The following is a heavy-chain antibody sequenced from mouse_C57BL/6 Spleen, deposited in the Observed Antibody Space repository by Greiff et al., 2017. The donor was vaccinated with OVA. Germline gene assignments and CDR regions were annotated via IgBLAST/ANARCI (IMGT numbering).Heavy chain of an antibody. Sequence: DVMLVESGEGLVKPGGSLKLSCAASGFTFSSYAMSWVRQTPEKRLEWVAYISSGGDYIYYADTVKGRFTISRDNARNTLYLQMSSLNSEDTAMYYCTRETGTLYYFDYRGQGTTLTVSS. CDR3: TRETGTLYYFDY. CDR2: ISSGGDYI. CDR1: GFTFSSYA. J-gene: IGHJ2*01. V-gene: IGHV5-9-1*02. D-gene: IGHD4-1*01.